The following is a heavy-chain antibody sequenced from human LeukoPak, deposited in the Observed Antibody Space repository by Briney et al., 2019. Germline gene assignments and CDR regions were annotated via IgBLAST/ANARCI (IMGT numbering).Heavy chain of an antibody. J-gene: IGHJ4*02. V-gene: IGHV3-74*01. CDR2: INSDRSWT. D-gene: IGHD2-2*01. CDR3: VSFYETY. Sequence: GGSLRLSCAASGNYWIHCVRQALGKGLVWVSNINSDRSWTSYADSVKGRFTIAKDNAKDTVYLQRNNLRAEDTAVYYCVSFYETYWGRGTLVTVSS. CDR1: GNYW.